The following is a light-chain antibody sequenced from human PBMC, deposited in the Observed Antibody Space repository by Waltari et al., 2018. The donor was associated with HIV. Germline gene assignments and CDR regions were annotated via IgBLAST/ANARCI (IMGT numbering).Light chain of an antibody. Sequence: DIQMTQSPSSLSASVGDRVTITCRASQNINLWLAWYQQRPERVPKSLIYAASSLQIGVPARFSASGAVTNFTLTIDNLQAEDSGTYFCHQYFTFPPTFGGGTKIEI. J-gene: IGKJ4*01. CDR3: HQYFTFPPT. CDR2: AAS. CDR1: QNINLW. V-gene: IGKV1D-16*01.